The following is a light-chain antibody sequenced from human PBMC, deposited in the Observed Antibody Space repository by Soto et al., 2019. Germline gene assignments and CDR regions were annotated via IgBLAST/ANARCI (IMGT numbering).Light chain of an antibody. V-gene: IGKV1-8*01. Sequence: AIRMTQSPSSLSASTGDRVTITCRASQGISSDLAWYQQKPGKAPKLLIYAASTLQSGVPSRFSGSVSGTDFTLTSSCLQSEDFATYYCQQYYSYPLTFGGGTKVEIK. CDR2: AAS. CDR3: QQYYSYPLT. CDR1: QGISSD. J-gene: IGKJ4*01.